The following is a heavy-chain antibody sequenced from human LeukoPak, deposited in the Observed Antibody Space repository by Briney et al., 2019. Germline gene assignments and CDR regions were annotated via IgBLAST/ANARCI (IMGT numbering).Heavy chain of an antibody. Sequence: PSETLSLTCSVSGGSISNYYWNWIRHTPGKGLEWIGYIYHSGSAYYNPSLKSRVTISLDTSKKQFSLKLSSVTAADTAVYYCARGLRGTIVAFEYWGQGTLVTVSS. V-gene: IGHV4-59*01. J-gene: IGHJ4*02. D-gene: IGHD1-14*01. CDR3: ARGLRGTIVAFEY. CDR2: IYHSGSA. CDR1: GGSISNYY.